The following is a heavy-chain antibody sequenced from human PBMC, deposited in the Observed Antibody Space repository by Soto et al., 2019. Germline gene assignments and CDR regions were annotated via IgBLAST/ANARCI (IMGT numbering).Heavy chain of an antibody. CDR2: IIPILGIA. J-gene: IGHJ6*03. V-gene: IGHV1-69*02. D-gene: IGHD2-15*01. CDR3: ARAYCSGGSCAHYYYYYMDV. CDR1: GGTFSSYT. Sequence: QVQLVQSGAEVKKPGSSVKVSCKASGGTFSSYTISWVRQAPGQGLEWMGRIIPILGIANYAQKFQGRVTITAEKSTSTAYMELRSLRSEDAAVYYCARAYCSGGSCAHYYYYYMDVWGKGTTVTVSS.